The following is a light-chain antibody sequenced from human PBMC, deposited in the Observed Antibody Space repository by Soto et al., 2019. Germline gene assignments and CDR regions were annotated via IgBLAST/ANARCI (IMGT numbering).Light chain of an antibody. V-gene: IGKV1-33*01. CDR3: QRYDSLPPT. J-gene: IGKJ5*01. CDR1: HDIKKY. Sequence: DIQMTQSPSSLSASVGDRVIITCQASHDIKKYLNWYQEKPGKAPKLLIYDASNLQTGVPSRFSGSGSGTHLTFTISSLQPEDIATYYCQRYDSLPPTFGQGTRLDIK. CDR2: DAS.